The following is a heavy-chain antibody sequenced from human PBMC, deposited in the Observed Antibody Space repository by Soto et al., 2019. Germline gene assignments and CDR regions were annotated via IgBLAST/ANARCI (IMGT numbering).Heavy chain of an antibody. Sequence: PVGSLRLSCVGSGFRISNYFMSWVRQAPGKGLEWVANIKEDGSEKYYVEPVKGRFTISRDNAKNSLYLQVNSLRDEDTAVYYCARPRFRGMDVWGQGTTVTVSS. CDR2: IKEDGSEK. J-gene: IGHJ6*02. V-gene: IGHV3-7*03. CDR3: ARPRFRGMDV. D-gene: IGHD3-10*01. CDR1: GFRISNYF.